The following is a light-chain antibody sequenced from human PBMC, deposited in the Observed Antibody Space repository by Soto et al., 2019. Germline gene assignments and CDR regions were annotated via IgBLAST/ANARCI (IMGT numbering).Light chain of an antibody. V-gene: IGLV3-21*02. CDR1: NLGSKS. CDR2: DDS. CDR3: QVWDDDSDNHV. J-gene: IGLJ1*01. Sequence: SYELTQPPSVSVAPGQTARITCGGDNLGSKSVHWYQQKPGQAPVLVVYDDSDRPSGIPERFSGSNSGNTATLTISRVGAGDEADYYCQVWDDDSDNHVFGNGTKLTV.